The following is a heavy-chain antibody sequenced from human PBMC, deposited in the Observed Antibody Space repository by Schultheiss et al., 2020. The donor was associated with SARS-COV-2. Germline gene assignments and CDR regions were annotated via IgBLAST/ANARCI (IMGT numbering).Heavy chain of an antibody. CDR1: GFTFSNAW. Sequence: GGSLRLSCAASGFTFSNAWMSWVRQAPGKGLEWVAVISYDGSNKYYADSVKGRFTISRDNSKNTLYLQMNSLRAEDTAVYYCASNADYDFWSGYGYWGQGTLVTVSS. J-gene: IGHJ4*02. CDR2: ISYDGSNK. CDR3: ASNADYDFWSGYGY. V-gene: IGHV3-30*03. D-gene: IGHD3-3*01.